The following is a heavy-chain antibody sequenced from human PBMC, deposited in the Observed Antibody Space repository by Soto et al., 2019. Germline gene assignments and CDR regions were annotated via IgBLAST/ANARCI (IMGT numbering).Heavy chain of an antibody. D-gene: IGHD6-13*01. Sequence: ETQSLTCSVPSSSSYYWSWIRQPPGKGLEWIGQIYFTGNTNYNPSLKSRVTMSVDTSQNQFSLKLTSVTAADTAVYYCARYIGAIGRYYYGMDVWGQGTTVTVSS. CDR1: SSSSYY. V-gene: IGHV4-59*01. CDR2: IYFTGNT. J-gene: IGHJ6*02. CDR3: ARYIGAIGRYYYGMDV.